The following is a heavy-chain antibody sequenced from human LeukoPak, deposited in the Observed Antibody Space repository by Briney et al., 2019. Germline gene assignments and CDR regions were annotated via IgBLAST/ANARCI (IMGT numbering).Heavy chain of an antibody. D-gene: IGHD3-10*01. CDR3: GVLWFGELLDHQPHFDY. J-gene: IGHJ4*02. Sequence: PSETLSLTCTVSGYSISSGYYWGWIRQPPGKGLEWIGSIYYSGSTYYNPSLKSRVTISVDTSKNQFSLKLSSVTAADTAVYYCGVLWFGELLDHQPHFDYWGQGTLVTVSS. CDR1: GYSISSGYY. V-gene: IGHV4-38-2*02. CDR2: IYYSGST.